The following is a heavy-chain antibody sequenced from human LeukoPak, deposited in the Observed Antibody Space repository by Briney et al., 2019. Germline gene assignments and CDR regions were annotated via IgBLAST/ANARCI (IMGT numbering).Heavy chain of an antibody. V-gene: IGHV3-74*01. Sequence: GGSLRLSCAASGFTFSTYYMYWVRQAPGKGPVWVSRINGDGSTTAYADSVKGRFTISRDNAKNTLYLQMNSLRAEDTAVYYCVSYNWNFPDYWGQGTLVTVSS. CDR3: VSYNWNFPDY. CDR1: GFTFSTYY. J-gene: IGHJ4*02. CDR2: INGDGSTT. D-gene: IGHD1-7*01.